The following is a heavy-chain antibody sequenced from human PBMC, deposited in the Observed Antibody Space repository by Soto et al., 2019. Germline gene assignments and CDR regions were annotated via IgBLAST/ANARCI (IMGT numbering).Heavy chain of an antibody. CDR2: MNPNNGNT. V-gene: IGHV1-8*01. CDR3: ARGPYCSSAGCRRWVCFDP. D-gene: IGHD2-2*01. J-gene: IGHJ5*02. Sequence: ASVKVSCKTSGYTFTTPNINWVRQVTGQGLEGMGWMNPNNGNTGYSQKFQDRVSMTRDTSINTAYLELSSLTSDDTAVYYCARGPYCSSAGCRRWVCFDPRGKGTLLTVSS. CDR1: GYTFTTPN.